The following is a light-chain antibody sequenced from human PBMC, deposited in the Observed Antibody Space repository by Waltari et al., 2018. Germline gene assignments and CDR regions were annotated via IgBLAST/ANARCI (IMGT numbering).Light chain of an antibody. J-gene: IGLJ3*02. CDR3: ALYMGSGIWV. V-gene: IGLV8-61*01. Sequence: QTVVTQEPSLSVSPGGTVTLTCALSSGSLSTTSYATWYQQTPGQAPRTPVYKANLPSSGAPDRFSGSILGNTAALTSTGAQADDESDYYGALYMGSGIWVFGGGTRLTVL. CDR2: KAN. CDR1: SGSLSTTSY.